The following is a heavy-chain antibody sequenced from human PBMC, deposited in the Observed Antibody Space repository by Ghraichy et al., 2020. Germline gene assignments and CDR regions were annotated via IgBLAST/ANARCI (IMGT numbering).Heavy chain of an antibody. CDR2: IDWDDDK. J-gene: IGHJ6*02. V-gene: IGHV2-70*01. D-gene: IGHD4-11*01. CDR1: GFSLSTSGMC. CDR3: ARIPMTTAERGDYYYYGMDV. Sequence: SGPTLVKPTQTLTLTCTFSGFSLSTSGMCVSWIRQPPGKALEWLALIDWDDDKYYSTSLKTRLTISKDTSKNQVVLTMTNMDPVDTATYYCARIPMTTAERGDYYYYGMDVWGQGTTVTVSS.